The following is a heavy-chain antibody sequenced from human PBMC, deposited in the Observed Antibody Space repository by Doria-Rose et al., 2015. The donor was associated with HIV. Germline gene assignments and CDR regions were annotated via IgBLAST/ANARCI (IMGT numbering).Heavy chain of an antibody. CDR2: IFSDHER. J-gene: IGHJ4*02. D-gene: IGHD6-13*01. CDR3: ARIKSSRWYHKYYFDF. V-gene: IGHV2-26*01. CDR1: GVSLSSPGMG. Sequence: QESGPVLVKPTETLTLTCTVFGVSLSSPGMGVSWIRQPPGKALEWLANIFSDHERSYKTSLKSRLTISRSTSKSQVVLTMTDMDPVDTATYYCARIKSSRWYHKYYFDFWGQGTLVIVSA.